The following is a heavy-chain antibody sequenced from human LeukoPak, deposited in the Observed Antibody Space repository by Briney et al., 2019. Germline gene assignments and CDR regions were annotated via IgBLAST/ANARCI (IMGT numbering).Heavy chain of an antibody. Sequence: SQTLSLTCTVSGGSISSGGYYWSWIRQHPGKGLEWIGYIYYSGSTYYNPSLKSRVTISVDTSKNQFSLKLSSVTAADTAVYYCARAVGPDDFWSGYSNWFDPWGQGTLVTVSP. CDR3: ARAVGPDDFWSGYSNWFDP. J-gene: IGHJ5*02. D-gene: IGHD3-3*01. V-gene: IGHV4-31*03. CDR1: GGSISSGGYY. CDR2: IYYSGST.